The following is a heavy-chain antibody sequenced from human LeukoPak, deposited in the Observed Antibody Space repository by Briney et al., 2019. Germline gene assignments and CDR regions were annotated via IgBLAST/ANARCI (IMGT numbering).Heavy chain of an antibody. J-gene: IGHJ4*02. CDR3: ASASESTVTTGYDY. D-gene: IGHD4-17*01. CDR2: IKQDGSEK. Sequence: PGGSLRLSCAASGFTFSSYWMSWVRQAPGKGLEWVANIKQDGSEKYYVDSVKGRFTISRDNAKSSLYLQMNSLRAEDTAVYYCASASESTVTTGYDYWGQGTLVTVSS. V-gene: IGHV3-7*01. CDR1: GFTFSSYW.